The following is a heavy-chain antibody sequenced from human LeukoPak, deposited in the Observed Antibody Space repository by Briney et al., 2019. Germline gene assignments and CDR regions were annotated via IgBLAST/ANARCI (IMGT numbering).Heavy chain of an antibody. CDR1: GFXFSSYG. CDR2: ISYDGSNK. D-gene: IGHD6-13*01. Sequence: PGRSLRLSCAASGFXFSSYGIHWVRQAPGKGLEWVAVISYDGSNKYYADSVKGRFTISRDNSKNTLYLQMNSLRAEDTAVYYCAKDSAAARWGQGTLVTVSS. V-gene: IGHV3-30*18. J-gene: IGHJ4*02. CDR3: AKDSAAAR.